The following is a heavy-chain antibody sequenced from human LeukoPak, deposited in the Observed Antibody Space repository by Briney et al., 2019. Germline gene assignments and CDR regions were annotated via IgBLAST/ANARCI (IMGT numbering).Heavy chain of an antibody. V-gene: IGHV3-72*01. D-gene: IGHD6-13*01. Sequence: GGSLRHSCAASGFTFSDHYMDWVRQAPGKGLEWVGRIRNKAKSYTTEYAASVKGRFTISRDDSKNSVFLQMNSLKTEDTAMYYCTKLYVSSWCDYWGQGTLVTVSS. J-gene: IGHJ4*02. CDR1: GFTFSDHY. CDR3: TKLYVSSWCDY. CDR2: IRNKAKSYTT.